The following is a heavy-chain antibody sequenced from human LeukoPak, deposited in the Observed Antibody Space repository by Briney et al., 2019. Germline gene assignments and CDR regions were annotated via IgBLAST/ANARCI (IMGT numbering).Heavy chain of an antibody. D-gene: IGHD3-3*01. CDR1: GFTFSSYG. J-gene: IGHJ4*02. Sequence: GGSLRLSCVGTGFTFSSYGMHWVRQAPGKGLEWVAVISYDGSNEDYADSVTGRFNISRDNSKNTLYLQMNSLRPEDTAVYYCAKDYTIFGIVIHLFDYWGQGTLVTVSS. CDR2: ISYDGSNE. V-gene: IGHV3-30*18. CDR3: AKDYTIFGIVIHLFDY.